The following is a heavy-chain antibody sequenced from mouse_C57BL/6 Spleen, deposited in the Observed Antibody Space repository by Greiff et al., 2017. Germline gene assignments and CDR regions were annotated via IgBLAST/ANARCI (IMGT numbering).Heavy chain of an antibody. Sequence: QVHVKQSGPELVKPGASVKLSCKASGYTFTSYDINWVKQRPGQGLEWIGWIYPRDGSTKYNEKFKGKATLTVDTSSSTAYMELHSLTSEDSAVYFCARGYYGSSSLFAYWGQGTLVTVSA. V-gene: IGHV1-85*01. D-gene: IGHD1-1*01. J-gene: IGHJ3*01. CDR3: ARGYYGSSSLFAY. CDR2: IYPRDGST. CDR1: GYTFTSYD.